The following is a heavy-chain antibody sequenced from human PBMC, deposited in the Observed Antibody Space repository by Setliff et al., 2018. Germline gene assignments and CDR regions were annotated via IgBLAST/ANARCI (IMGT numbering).Heavy chain of an antibody. D-gene: IGHD3-16*01. J-gene: IGHJ4*02. CDR3: ARLRGAFDY. CDR2: IYYSGST. V-gene: IGHV4-59*01. CDR1: GGSISSYY. Sequence: SETLSLTCTVSGGSISSYYWSWIRQPPGKRLEWIGYIYYSGSTNYNPSLESRVTISVDTSKNQFPLRLNSATAADTAVYYCARLRGAFDYWGQGTLVT.